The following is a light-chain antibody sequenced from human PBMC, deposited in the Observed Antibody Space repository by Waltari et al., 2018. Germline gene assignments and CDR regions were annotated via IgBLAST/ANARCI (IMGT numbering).Light chain of an antibody. V-gene: IGKV1-5*03. CDR3: QQYNNYLLT. Sequence: DMQMTQSPYTLSASLGDRVTITCRASQSVNSWLAWYQQKPGKAPKVLIHRASTLESGVPSRFSGSGSGTEFTLTISSLQPDDFATYYCQQYNNYLLTFGGGTKVEIK. CDR2: RAS. CDR1: QSVNSW. J-gene: IGKJ4*01.